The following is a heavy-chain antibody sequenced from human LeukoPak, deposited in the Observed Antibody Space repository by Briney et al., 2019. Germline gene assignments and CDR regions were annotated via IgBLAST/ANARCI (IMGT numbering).Heavy chain of an antibody. CDR2: IYYSGST. D-gene: IGHD3-22*01. CDR1: GGSISSGDYY. CDR3: ARGGGSDSSGYYLWSSYFDY. Sequence: PSQTLSLTCTVSGGSISSGDYYWSWLRQPPGQGLEWIGYIYYSGSTYYNPSLKSRVTISVDTSKNQFSLKLSSVTAADTAVYYCARGGGSDSSGYYLWSSYFDYWGQGTLVTVSS. V-gene: IGHV4-30-4*01. J-gene: IGHJ4*02.